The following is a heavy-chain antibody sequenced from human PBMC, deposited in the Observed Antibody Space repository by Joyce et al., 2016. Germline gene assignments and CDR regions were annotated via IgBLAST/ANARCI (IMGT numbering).Heavy chain of an antibody. Sequence: QVQLVQSGAEVKKSGASVKVSCKASGYTFPTYGITWGRQAPGQGLEWLGWVSAENGKTNYAQKLQGRVTMTTETSTSTAYMELRSLRSDDTAVYYCARAFSKYYDSSYFDYWGQGTLVTVSS. CDR3: ARAFSKYYDSSYFDY. CDR2: VSAENGKT. V-gene: IGHV1-18*01. CDR1: GYTFPTYG. J-gene: IGHJ4*02. D-gene: IGHD3-22*01.